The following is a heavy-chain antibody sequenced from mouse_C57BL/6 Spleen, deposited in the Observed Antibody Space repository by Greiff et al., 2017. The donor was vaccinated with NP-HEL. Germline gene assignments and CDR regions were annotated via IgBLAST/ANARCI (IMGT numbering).Heavy chain of an antibody. Sequence: QVQLQQPGAELVKPGASVKMSCKASGYTFTSYWITWVKQRPGQGLEWIGDIYPGSGSTNYNEKFKSKATLTVDTSSSTAYMQLSSLTSEDSAVYYCASLVSTVVESPWYFDVWGTGTTVTVSS. CDR1: GYTFTSYW. D-gene: IGHD1-1*01. CDR2: IYPGSGST. J-gene: IGHJ1*03. CDR3: ASLVSTVVESPWYFDV. V-gene: IGHV1-55*01.